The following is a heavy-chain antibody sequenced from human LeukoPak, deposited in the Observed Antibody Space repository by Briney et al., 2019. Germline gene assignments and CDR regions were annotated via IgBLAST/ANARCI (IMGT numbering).Heavy chain of an antibody. CDR3: ARQDCSSTSCYTWGSYFNY. D-gene: IGHD2-2*02. Sequence: SETLSLTCTVSGGSISSSSYYWGWIRQPPGKGLEWIGNIYYSGSTYYNPSLKSRVTISVDTSKNQFSLKLSSVTAADTAVYYCARQDCSSTSCYTWGSYFNYWGQGTLVTVSS. CDR1: GGSISSSSYY. J-gene: IGHJ4*02. CDR2: IYYSGST. V-gene: IGHV4-39*01.